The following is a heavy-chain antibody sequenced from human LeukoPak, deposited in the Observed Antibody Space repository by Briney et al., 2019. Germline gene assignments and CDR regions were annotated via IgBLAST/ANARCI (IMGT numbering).Heavy chain of an antibody. CDR2: ISAYNGNT. CDR1: GGTFSSYA. CDR3: ARDVSYSGSYMVGGFDH. V-gene: IGHV1-18*01. Sequence: ASVKVSCKASGGTFSSYAISWVRQAPGQGLEWMGWISAYNGNTNYAQKLQGRVTMTTDTSTSTAYMELRSLRSDDTAVYYCARDVSYSGSYMVGGFDHWGQGTLVTVSS. J-gene: IGHJ4*02. D-gene: IGHD1-26*01.